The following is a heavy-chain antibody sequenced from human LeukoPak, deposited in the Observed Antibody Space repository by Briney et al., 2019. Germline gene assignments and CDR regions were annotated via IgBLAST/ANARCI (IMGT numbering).Heavy chain of an antibody. CDR1: GGSITSYS. CDR2: IYTTGST. Sequence: PSETLSLTCTVSGGSITSYSWSWIRQPAGKGLEWIGRIYTTGSTNYNPSLKSRVTMSVDTSKNQFSLKLSSVTAADTAVYYCARGSSSTSWIDYWGQGTLVTVSS. J-gene: IGHJ4*02. CDR3: ARGSSSTSWIDY. D-gene: IGHD2-2*01. V-gene: IGHV4-4*07.